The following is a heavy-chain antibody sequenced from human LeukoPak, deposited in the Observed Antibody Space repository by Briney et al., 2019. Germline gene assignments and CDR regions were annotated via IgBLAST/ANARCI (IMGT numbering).Heavy chain of an antibody. V-gene: IGHV4-59*08. Sequence: PSETLSLTCTVSGGTISSYYWSWIRQPPGQGLKWIGYIYSIGSTNYNPSLKSRVTISVDTSKNQFSLKLSSVTAADTAVYYCARGYSSSWYYFDYWGQGTLVTVSS. CDR3: ARGYSSSWYYFDY. CDR1: GGTISSYY. CDR2: IYSIGST. D-gene: IGHD6-13*01. J-gene: IGHJ4*02.